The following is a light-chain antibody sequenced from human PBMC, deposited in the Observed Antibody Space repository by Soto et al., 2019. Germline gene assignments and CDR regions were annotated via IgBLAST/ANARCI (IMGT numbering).Light chain of an antibody. Sequence: IQLTQSRSSLSASLGYIVTITCRASETISTFLNWYQHKPGKAPKLLISASSRLQSGVPSRFSGSGSGTDFTLTISSLETEDFVVYYCRQYGRSQTFGQGTKVDIK. CDR2: ASS. J-gene: IGKJ1*01. V-gene: IGKV1-39*01. CDR1: ETISTF. CDR3: RQYGRSQT.